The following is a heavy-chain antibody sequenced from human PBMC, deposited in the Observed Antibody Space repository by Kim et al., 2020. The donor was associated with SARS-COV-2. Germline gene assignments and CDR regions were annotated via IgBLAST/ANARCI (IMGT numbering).Heavy chain of an antibody. CDR1: GFTFSSYW. D-gene: IGHD3-22*01. V-gene: IGHV3-7*01. Sequence: GGSLRLSCAASGFTFSSYWMSWVRQAPGKGLEWVANIKQDGSEKYYVDSVKGRFTISRDNAKNSLYLQMNSLRAEDTAVYYCARERITMIVEYANYFDYCGQGTLVTVSS. CDR2: IKQDGSEK. J-gene: IGHJ4*02. CDR3: ARERITMIVEYANYFDY.